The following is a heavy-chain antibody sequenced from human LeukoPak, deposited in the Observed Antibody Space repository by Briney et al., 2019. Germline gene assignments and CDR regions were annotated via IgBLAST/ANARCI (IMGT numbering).Heavy chain of an antibody. CDR1: GSTFSSYW. CDR3: ARVYGDCFDY. D-gene: IGHD4-17*01. CDR2: IKQDGSEK. J-gene: IGHJ4*02. V-gene: IGHV3-7*01. Sequence: GGSLRLSCAASGSTFSSYWMSWVRQAPGKGLEWVANIKQDGSEKYYVDSVKGRFTISRDNAKNSLYLQMNSLRAEDTAVYYCARVYGDCFDYWGQGTLVTVSS.